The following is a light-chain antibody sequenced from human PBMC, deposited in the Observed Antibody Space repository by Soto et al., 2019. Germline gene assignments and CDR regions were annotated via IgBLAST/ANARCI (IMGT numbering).Light chain of an antibody. CDR1: QSLYYNTSKKTY. J-gene: IGKJ4*01. V-gene: IGKV4-1*01. CDR3: QQYYSTPLT. Sequence: DIVLTQSPCSLAVSLGERATINCKSSQSLYYNTSKKTYVAWHQQRPGQPPRLIIHWASTRASGVPDRFSGSGSGTDFTLTISSLQAEDVAVYFCQQYYSTPLTFGGGTKVDIK. CDR2: WAS.